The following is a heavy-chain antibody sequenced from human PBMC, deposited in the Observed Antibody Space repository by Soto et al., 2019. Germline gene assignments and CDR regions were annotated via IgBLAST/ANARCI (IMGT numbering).Heavy chain of an antibody. CDR3: ASGHTASRIYYYYYYGMDV. V-gene: IGHV1-2*02. CDR1: GYTFTGYY. Sequence: ASVKVSCKASGYTFTGYYMHWVRQAPGQGLEWMGWINPNSGGTNYAQKFQGRVTMTRDTSISTAYMQLSRLRSDDTAVYYCASGHTASRIYYYYYYGMDVWGQGTTVTVSS. J-gene: IGHJ6*02. CDR2: INPNSGGT. D-gene: IGHD2-15*01.